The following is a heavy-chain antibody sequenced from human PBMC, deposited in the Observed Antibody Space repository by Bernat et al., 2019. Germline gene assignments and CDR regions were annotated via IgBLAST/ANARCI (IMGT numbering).Heavy chain of an antibody. J-gene: IGHJ4*02. Sequence: QVQLVESGGGVVQPGRSLRLSCAASGFTFSSYGMHWVRQAPGKGLEWVAVIWYDGSNKYYADSVKGRFTISRDNYKNTLYLQMDSLRAEDTAVYYCARDSAAAGTNPYDYWGQGTLVTVSS. V-gene: IGHV3-33*01. CDR2: IWYDGSNK. D-gene: IGHD6-13*01. CDR1: GFTFSSYG. CDR3: ARDSAAAGTNPYDY.